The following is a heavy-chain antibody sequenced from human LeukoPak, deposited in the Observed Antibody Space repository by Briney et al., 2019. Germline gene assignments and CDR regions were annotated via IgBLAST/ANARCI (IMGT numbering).Heavy chain of an antibody. CDR2: INGRGDNT. CDR1: GDIISSYA. D-gene: IGHD2/OR15-2a*01. J-gene: IGHJ5*02. Sequence: GGSLRLFCAASGDIISSYAMRWVRQAPGKGLEWVSAINGRGDNTYYADFVKGRFTISRDNSKSTVYLQMNSLRTEDTAVYYCAKDRVSPGFNWFDPWGQGTLVTVSS. CDR3: AKDRVSPGFNWFDP. V-gene: IGHV3-23*01.